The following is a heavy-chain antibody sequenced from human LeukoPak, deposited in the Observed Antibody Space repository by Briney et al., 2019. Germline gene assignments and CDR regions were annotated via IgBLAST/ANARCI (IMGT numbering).Heavy chain of an antibody. CDR3: ARGGYYYDGDY. CDR2: ISSNGGST. J-gene: IGHJ4*02. V-gene: IGHV3-64*01. D-gene: IGHD3-22*01. Sequence: GGSLRLSCAASGFTFSSYAMHWVRQAPGKGLEYVSAISSNGGSTYYANSVKGRFTISRDNSKNTLYLQMGGLRAEDMAVYYCARGGYYYDGDYWGQGTLVTVSS. CDR1: GFTFSSYA.